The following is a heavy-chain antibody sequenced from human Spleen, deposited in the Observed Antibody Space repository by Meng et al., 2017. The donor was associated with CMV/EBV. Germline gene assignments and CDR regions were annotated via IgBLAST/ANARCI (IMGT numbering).Heavy chain of an antibody. J-gene: IGHJ4*02. V-gene: IGHV1-46*01. CDR1: GYTFTSYS. CDR3: ARAWEYYFDY. Sequence: VSCKASGYTFTSYSMHCVRQAPGQGLEWMGIINPSGSSTSYAQKFQGRVTMTRDTSTSTVYMELSSLRSEDTAVYYCARAWEYYFDYWGQGTLVTVSS. CDR2: INPSGSST. D-gene: IGHD1-26*01.